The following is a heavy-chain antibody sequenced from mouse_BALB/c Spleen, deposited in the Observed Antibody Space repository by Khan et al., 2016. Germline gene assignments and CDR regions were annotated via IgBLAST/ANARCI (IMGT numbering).Heavy chain of an antibody. D-gene: IGHD3-1*01. CDR2: ISSGGNYT. CDR3: TRDSSGGFAY. CDR1: GFTFSSYT. Sequence: EVELVESGGGLVKPGGSLKLSCAASGFTFSSYTMSWVRQTSEKRLEWVATISSGGNYTYYPDSVKGRFTISRDNAKNTLYLQMSSLKSEDTAMFCCTRDSSGGFAYWGQGTLVTVSA. J-gene: IGHJ3*01. V-gene: IGHV5-6-4*01.